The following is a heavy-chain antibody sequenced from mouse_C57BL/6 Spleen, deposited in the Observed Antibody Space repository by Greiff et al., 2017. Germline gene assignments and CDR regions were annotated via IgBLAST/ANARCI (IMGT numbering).Heavy chain of an antibody. J-gene: IGHJ2*01. CDR1: GFTFSSYA. Sequence: EVMLVESGGGLVKPGGSLKLSCAASGFTFSSYAMSWVRQTPEKRLEWVATISDGGSYTYYPDNVKGRFTISRDKAKNNLYLQMSHLKSEDTAMYYCAREEGTGRYFDYWGQGTTLTVSS. CDR3: AREEGTGRYFDY. CDR2: ISDGGSYT. V-gene: IGHV5-4*01. D-gene: IGHD4-1*01.